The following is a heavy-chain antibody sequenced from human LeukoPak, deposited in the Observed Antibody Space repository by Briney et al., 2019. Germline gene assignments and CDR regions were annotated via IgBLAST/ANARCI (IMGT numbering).Heavy chain of an antibody. CDR3: AKNSGYELFPYYFDY. J-gene: IGHJ4*02. CDR1: GFAFSSYA. D-gene: IGHD5-12*01. V-gene: IGHV3-23*01. CDR2: ISGSGGST. Sequence: PGGSLRLSCAASGFAFSSYAMSWVRQAPGKGLEWVSAISGSGGSTYYADSVKGRFTISRDNSKNTLYLQMNSLRAEDTAVYYCAKNSGYELFPYYFDYWGKGTLVTVSS.